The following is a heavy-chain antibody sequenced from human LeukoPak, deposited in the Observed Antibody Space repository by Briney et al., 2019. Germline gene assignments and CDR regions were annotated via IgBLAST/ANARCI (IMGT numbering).Heavy chain of an antibody. CDR3: ARDWGRVVPAAKLLPPSGDAFDI. V-gene: IGHV1-46*01. D-gene: IGHD2-2*01. CDR2: IYPRDGST. CDR1: GYSFTSNY. Sequence: ASVKVSCKASGYSFTSNYIHWVRQAPGQGLEWMGMIYPRDGSTSYAQKFQGRVTITADESTSTAYMELSSLRSEDTAVYYCARDWGRVVPAAKLLPPSGDAFDIWGQGTMVTVSS. J-gene: IGHJ3*02.